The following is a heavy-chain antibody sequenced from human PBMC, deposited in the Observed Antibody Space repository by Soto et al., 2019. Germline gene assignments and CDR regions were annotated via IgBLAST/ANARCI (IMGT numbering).Heavy chain of an antibody. Sequence: GVSLRLSCAASGFTFSDAWMSWVRQAPGKGLDWVGRIKSKSDGGTTEYAAPVRGRFTISRDDSKNTLYLQMNSLKTEDTAVYYRTTHLWRIAVLVGSTRYFNPWGQGTPVTVSS. CDR3: TTHLWRIAVLVGSTRYFNP. V-gene: IGHV3-15*01. CDR1: GFTFSDAW. J-gene: IGHJ5*02. D-gene: IGHD2-15*01. CDR2: IKSKSDGGTT.